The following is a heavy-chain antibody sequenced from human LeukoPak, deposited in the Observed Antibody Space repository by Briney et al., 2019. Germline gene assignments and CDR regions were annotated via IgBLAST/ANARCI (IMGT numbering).Heavy chain of an antibody. CDR3: ARALGPRSRIAVAGPVGY. CDR2: MNPNSGNT. CDR1: GYTFTSYD. V-gene: IGHV1-8*01. D-gene: IGHD6-19*01. Sequence: ASVKVSCKASGYTFTSYDINWVRQATGQGLEWMGWMNPNSGNTGYAQKFQGRVTMTRNTSISTAYMELSSLRSEDTAVYYCARALGPRSRIAVAGPVGYWGQGTLVTVS. J-gene: IGHJ4*02.